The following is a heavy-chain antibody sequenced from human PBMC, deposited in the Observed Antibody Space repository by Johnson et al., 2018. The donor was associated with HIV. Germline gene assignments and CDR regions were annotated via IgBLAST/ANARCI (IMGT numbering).Heavy chain of an antibody. CDR3: ARGLGSRSAFDI. V-gene: IGHV3-53*01. CDR1: GFTVSSNY. Sequence: LSCAASGFTVSSNYMSWVRQAPGKGLEWVSVIYSGGSTYYADSVKGRFTISRDNSKNTLYLQMNSVRAEDTAVYYCARGLGSRSAFDIWGQGTMVTVSS. D-gene: IGHD2-2*01. CDR2: IYSGGST. J-gene: IGHJ3*02.